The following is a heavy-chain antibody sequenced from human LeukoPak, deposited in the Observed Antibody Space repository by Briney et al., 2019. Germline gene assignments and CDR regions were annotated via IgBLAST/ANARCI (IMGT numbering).Heavy chain of an antibody. V-gene: IGHV3-64*01. Sequence: GGSLRLSCAASGFTFSSYAMHWVRQAPGKGLEYVSAISSNGGSTYYANSVKGRFTISRDNSKNTLYLQMGSLRAEDMAVYYCAREGPPNDYYYDSSGYDYWGQGTLVTVSS. J-gene: IGHJ4*02. CDR2: ISSNGGST. CDR1: GFTFSSYA. D-gene: IGHD3-22*01. CDR3: AREGPPNDYYYDSSGYDY.